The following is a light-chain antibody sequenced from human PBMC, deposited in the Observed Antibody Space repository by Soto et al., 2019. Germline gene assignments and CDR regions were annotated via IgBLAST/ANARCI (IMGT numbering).Light chain of an antibody. CDR2: KAS. CDR3: LQDYNYPRT. V-gene: IGKV1-5*03. Sequence: DIQMTQSPSTLSASVGYRFTITCRASQSISSWLAWYQQKPGKAPKLLIYKASSLESGVPSRFSGSGSGTEFTLTISSPQPDDFATYYCLQDYNYPRTFGQGTTVDIK. CDR1: QSISSW. J-gene: IGKJ1*01.